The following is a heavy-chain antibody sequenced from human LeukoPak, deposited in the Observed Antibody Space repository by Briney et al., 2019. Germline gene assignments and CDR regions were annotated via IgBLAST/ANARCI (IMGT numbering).Heavy chain of an antibody. CDR1: GFTFSDYY. Sequence: GGSLRLSCAASGFTFSDYYMTWVRQAPGKRLEWVSAISAGGSDTIYTDSVKDRFAISRDNSKNTLYLQMNSLRAEDTAVYYCAKGGNSAPLDYWGQGTLVTVSS. CDR2: ISAGGSDT. V-gene: IGHV3-23*01. CDR3: AKGGNSAPLDY. D-gene: IGHD1-7*01. J-gene: IGHJ4*02.